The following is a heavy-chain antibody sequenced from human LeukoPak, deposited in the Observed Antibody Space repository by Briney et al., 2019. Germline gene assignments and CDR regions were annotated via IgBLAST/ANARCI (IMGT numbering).Heavy chain of an antibody. J-gene: IGHJ6*02. D-gene: IGHD2-2*01. V-gene: IGHV3-30*03. Sequence: GGSLRLSCAASGFIFSNYFFVWVRQAPGKGLEWVAVISYDGSNKYYADSVKGRFTISRDNSKNTLSLQMNSLRGEDTAVYYCARDRRSCSSTSCLHNYYYYYGMDVWGQGTTVTVSS. CDR2: ISYDGSNK. CDR1: GFIFSNYF. CDR3: ARDRRSCSSTSCLHNYYYYYGMDV.